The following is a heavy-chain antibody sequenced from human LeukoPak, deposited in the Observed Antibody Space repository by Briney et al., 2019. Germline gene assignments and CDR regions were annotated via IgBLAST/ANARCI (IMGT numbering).Heavy chain of an antibody. CDR1: GYTFTSYA. CDR3: ARDRVPSSGALTY. J-gene: IGHJ4*02. V-gene: IGHV1-3*01. D-gene: IGHD6-19*01. Sequence: WASVKVSCKASGYTFTSYAMHWVRQAPGQRLEWMGWINAGNGNTKYSQKFQGRVTITRDTSASTAYMEQSSLRSEDTAVYYCARDRVPSSGALTYWGQGTLVTVSS. CDR2: INAGNGNT.